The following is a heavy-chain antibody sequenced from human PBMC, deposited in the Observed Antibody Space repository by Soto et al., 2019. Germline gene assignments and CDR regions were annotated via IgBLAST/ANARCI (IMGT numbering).Heavy chain of an antibody. V-gene: IGHV4-4*07. CDR3: AGIGEDVYYGMDV. Sequence: SETLSLTCSVSGGSMRSYYWNWLRQPAGKGLEWVGRIYSRGDTNYNPSVKSRVTMSVDTSKNEFSLRLNSVTAADTAVYYCAGIGEDVYYGMDVWGQGTTVTVSS. D-gene: IGHD2-21*01. CDR2: IYSRGDT. J-gene: IGHJ6*02. CDR1: GGSMRSYY.